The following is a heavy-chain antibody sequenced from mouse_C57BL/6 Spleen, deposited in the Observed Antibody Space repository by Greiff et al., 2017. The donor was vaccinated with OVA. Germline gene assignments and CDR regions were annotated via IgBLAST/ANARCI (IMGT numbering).Heavy chain of an antibody. Sequence: QVQLQQPGAELVKPGASVKMSCKASGYTFTSYWITWVKQRPGQGLEWIGDIYPGSGSTNYNEKFKSKATLTVDTSSSTAYMQLSSLTSEDSAVYYCARRDYYGSSYGAGGWYFDVWGTGTTVTVSS. CDR2: IYPGSGST. V-gene: IGHV1-55*01. CDR3: ARRDYYGSSYGAGGWYFDV. D-gene: IGHD1-1*01. CDR1: GYTFTSYW. J-gene: IGHJ1*03.